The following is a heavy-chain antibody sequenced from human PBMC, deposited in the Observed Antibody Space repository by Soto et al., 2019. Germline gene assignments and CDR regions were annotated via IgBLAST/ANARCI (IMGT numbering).Heavy chain of an antibody. V-gene: IGHV3-30-3*01. D-gene: IGHD6-19*01. CDR1: GFTFSSYA. Sequence: QVQLVESGGGVVQPGRSLRLSCAASGFTFSSYAMHWVRQAPGKGLERVAVISYDGSNKYYADSVKGRFTISRDNSKNTLYLQMNSLRAEDTAVYYCARDPGDGEVAGPWGQGTLVTVSS. J-gene: IGHJ5*02. CDR2: ISYDGSNK. CDR3: ARDPGDGEVAGP.